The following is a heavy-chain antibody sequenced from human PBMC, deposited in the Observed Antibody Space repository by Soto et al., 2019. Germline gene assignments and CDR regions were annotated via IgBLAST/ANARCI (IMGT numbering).Heavy chain of an antibody. D-gene: IGHD6-6*01. V-gene: IGHV1-69*01. J-gene: IGHJ6*02. CDR1: GGTFSSYA. CDR2: IIPIFGTA. Sequence: QVQLVQSGAEVKKPGSSVKVSCKASGGTFSSYAISWVRQAPGQGLEWMGGIIPIFGTANYAQKFQGRVTITADESTSTDYMELSSLRSEDTAVYYCARTDSSSSEYYYYYGMDVWGQGTTVTVS. CDR3: ARTDSSSSEYYYYYGMDV.